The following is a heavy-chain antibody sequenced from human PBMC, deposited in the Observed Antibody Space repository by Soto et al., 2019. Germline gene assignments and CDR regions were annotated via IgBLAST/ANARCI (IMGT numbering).Heavy chain of an antibody. V-gene: IGHV4-59*01. D-gene: IGHD6-19*01. J-gene: IGHJ4*02. Sequence: SETLSLTCIVSGGSISSYYRSWIRQPPGKELEWIGYIYYSGSTKYNPSLKSRVTISVDTSENQFSLKLSSVTAADTAVYYCARDRYSNGWLDFWGQGILVTVSS. CDR3: ARDRYSNGWLDF. CDR2: IYYSGST. CDR1: GGSISSYY.